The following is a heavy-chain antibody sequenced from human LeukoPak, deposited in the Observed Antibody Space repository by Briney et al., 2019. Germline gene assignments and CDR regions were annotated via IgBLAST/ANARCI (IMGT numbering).Heavy chain of an antibody. CDR3: AKRECSDNNCYFVN. J-gene: IGHJ4*02. CDR2: LSASGDST. D-gene: IGHD1-20*01. Sequence: GGSLRLSCAASGFTLSSYGMSWVRQAPAKGLEWVSTLSASGDSTYYVGSVKGRFTISRDNSKNTLYLQMDSLRAEDTAVYYCAKRECSDNNCYFVNWGQGTLVTVSS. CDR1: GFTLSSYG. V-gene: IGHV3-23*01.